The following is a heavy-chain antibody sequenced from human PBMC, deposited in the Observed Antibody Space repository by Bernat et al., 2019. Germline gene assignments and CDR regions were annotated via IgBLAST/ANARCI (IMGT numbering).Heavy chain of an antibody. CDR3: ARVPHPDIFYYDSSGYLPAFDI. V-gene: IGHV1-18*01. Sequence: QVQLVQSGAEVKKPGASVKVSCKASGYTFTSYVISWLRQAPGQGLEWMGWISAYNGNTNYAQKLQGRVTMTTDTSTSTAYMELRSLRSDDTAVYYCARVPHPDIFYYDSSGYLPAFDIWGQGTMVTVSS. J-gene: IGHJ3*02. CDR1: GYTFTSYV. D-gene: IGHD3-22*01. CDR2: ISAYNGNT.